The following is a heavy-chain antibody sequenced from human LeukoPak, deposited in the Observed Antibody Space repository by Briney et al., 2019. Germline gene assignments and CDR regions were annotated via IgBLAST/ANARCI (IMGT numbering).Heavy chain of an antibody. Sequence: GASVKVSCKASGYTFTSYDINWVRQAPGQGLEWMGIINPGGGSTSYAQKFQDRVTMTRYTSTSTVYMELSSLRSEDTAVYYCARLSSSPDLDYWGQGTLVTVSS. CDR2: INPGGGST. J-gene: IGHJ4*02. CDR1: GYTFTSYD. D-gene: IGHD6-6*01. V-gene: IGHV1-46*01. CDR3: ARLSSSPDLDY.